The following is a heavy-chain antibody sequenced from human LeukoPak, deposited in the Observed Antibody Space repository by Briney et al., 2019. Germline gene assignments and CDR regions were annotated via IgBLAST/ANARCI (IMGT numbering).Heavy chain of an antibody. CDR2: ISSGSSYI. J-gene: IGHJ3*02. CDR3: ARWDSSSWSDAFDI. CDR1: GFTFSSYS. D-gene: IGHD6-13*01. Sequence: GGSLRLSCAASGFTFSSYSMNWVRQAPGKGLEWVSSISSGSSYIYYADSVKGRFTISRDNAKNSLYLQMNSLRAEDTAVYYCARWDSSSWSDAFDIWGQGTMVTVSS. V-gene: IGHV3-21*01.